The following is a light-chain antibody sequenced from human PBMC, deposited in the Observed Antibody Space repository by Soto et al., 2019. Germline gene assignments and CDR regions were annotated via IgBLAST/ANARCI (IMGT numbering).Light chain of an antibody. CDR3: SLSAGTNTVV. V-gene: IGLV2-8*01. Sequence: QSVLTQPPSASGSPGQSVAISCTVTSSDIGAYKFLSWNQQHPGKAPKLIIYEVSIRPSGVPDRFSGSKSGNTASLTVSGLLAEDEADYYCSLSAGTNTVVFGGGTKLTVL. J-gene: IGLJ2*01. CDR1: SSDIGAYKF. CDR2: EVS.